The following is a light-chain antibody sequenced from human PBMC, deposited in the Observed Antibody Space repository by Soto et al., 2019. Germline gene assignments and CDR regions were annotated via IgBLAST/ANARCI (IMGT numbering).Light chain of an antibody. CDR2: GAA. V-gene: IGKV3-15*01. J-gene: IGKJ1*01. CDR1: QSIRGD. Sequence: EVVMTQSPATLSLSPGERATLSCRASQSIRGDLAWYQQKPGQAPRLLIYGAATRATGIPASFSGSGSGTDLGLIISSLFSEYFGLDYCQQYNQWPRTFGQGTKVEVK. CDR3: QQYNQWPRT.